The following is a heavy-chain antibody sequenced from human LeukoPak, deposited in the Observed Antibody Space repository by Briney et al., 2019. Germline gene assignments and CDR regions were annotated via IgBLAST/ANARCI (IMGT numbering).Heavy chain of an antibody. CDR1: GFAFDEFA. CDR3: AKELPGYDILTGYYRSAFDI. Sequence: GGSLRLSCAASGFAFDEFAMHWVRQAPGKGLEWVSGIGWNHGHIGYADSVKGRFTISRDNAKNSLFLQMNSLRAEDTALYYCAKELPGYDILTGYYRSAFDIWGQGTMVTVSS. V-gene: IGHV3-9*01. J-gene: IGHJ3*02. CDR2: IGWNHGHI. D-gene: IGHD3-9*01.